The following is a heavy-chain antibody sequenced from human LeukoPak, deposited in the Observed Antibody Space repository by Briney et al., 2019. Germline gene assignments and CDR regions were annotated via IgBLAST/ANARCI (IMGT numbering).Heavy chain of an antibody. J-gene: IGHJ4*02. CDR1: GGTFSSYA. D-gene: IGHD5-12*01. V-gene: IGHV1-69*01. CDR2: IIPIFGTA. CDR3: ARVGYSGYVRTPG. Sequence: SVKVSCKASGGTFSSYAISWVRQAPGQGLEWMGGIIPIFGTANYAQKFQGRVTITADESTSTAYMELSSLRSEDTAVYYCARVGYSGYVRTPGWGQGTLVTVSS.